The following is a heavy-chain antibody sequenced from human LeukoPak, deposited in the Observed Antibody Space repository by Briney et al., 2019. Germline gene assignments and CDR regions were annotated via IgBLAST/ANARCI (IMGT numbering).Heavy chain of an antibody. J-gene: IGHJ6*04. CDR3: AKTLGYCSSTSCVRGGMDV. D-gene: IGHD2-2*01. CDR1: GFTFSSYA. CDR2: ISGSGGNT. Sequence: GGSLRLSCAASGFTFSSYAMSWVRQAPVKGLEWVSGISGSGGNTYYADSVKGRFTISRDNSKNTLYLQMNSLRAEDTAVYYCAKTLGYCSSTSCVRGGMDVWGKGTPVTVSS. V-gene: IGHV3-23*01.